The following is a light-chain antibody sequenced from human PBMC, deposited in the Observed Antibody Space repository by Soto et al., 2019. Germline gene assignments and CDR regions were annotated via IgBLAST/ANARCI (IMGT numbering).Light chain of an antibody. CDR2: GAS. V-gene: IGKV3-15*01. J-gene: IGKJ3*01. CDR1: QSIRTN. Sequence: EIVLTQSPATLSVSAGGTVTLSCRASQSIRTNMAWYQQIPGQAPRLLVYGASTRATGVPARFSGSGSGIEFTLTISSLQSEDSAFYLCEQYFNWPLTWTFGPGTKVQIK. CDR3: EQYFNWPLTWT.